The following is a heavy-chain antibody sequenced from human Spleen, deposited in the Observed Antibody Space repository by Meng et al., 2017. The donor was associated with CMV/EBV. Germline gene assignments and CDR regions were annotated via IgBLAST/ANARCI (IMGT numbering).Heavy chain of an antibody. J-gene: IGHJ4*02. CDR1: GGSISSYY. D-gene: IGHD4-23*01. Sequence: SETLSLTCTVSGGSISSYYWSWIRQPPGKGLEWIGYIYYSGSTNYNPSLKSRVTISVDTSKNQFSLKLSSVTAADTAVYYCARVYGGNSGVFDYWGQGTLVTVSS. CDR3: ARVYGGNSGVFDY. V-gene: IGHV4-59*08. CDR2: IYYSGST.